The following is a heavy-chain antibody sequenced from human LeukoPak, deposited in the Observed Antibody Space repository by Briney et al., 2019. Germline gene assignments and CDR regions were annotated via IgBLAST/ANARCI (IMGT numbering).Heavy chain of an antibody. V-gene: IGHV1-8*03. CDR2: MNPNTGNT. J-gene: IGHJ5*02. CDR1: GYTFTSYD. Sequence: ASVKVSCKASGYTFTSYDINWVRQASGQGLEWMGWMNPNTGNTGYAQKFQGRVTITRNTSISTVYMELSSLRSEDTAVYYCARVGGSFNWFDPWGQGTLVTVSS. D-gene: IGHD1-26*01. CDR3: ARVGGSFNWFDP.